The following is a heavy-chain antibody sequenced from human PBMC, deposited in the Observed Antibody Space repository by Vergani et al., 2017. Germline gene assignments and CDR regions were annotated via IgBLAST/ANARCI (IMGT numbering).Heavy chain of an antibody. CDR3: ARALGLYGDDY. D-gene: IGHD4-17*01. CDR2: INHSGST. V-gene: IGHV4-31*03. CDR1: GGSISSGGYY. J-gene: IGHJ4*02. Sequence: QVQLQESGPGLVKPSQTLSLTCTVSGGSISSGGYYWSWIRQPPGKGLEWIGEINHSGSTNYNPSLKSRVTISVDTSKNQFSLKLSSVTAADTAVYYCARALGLYGDDYWGQGTLVTVSS.